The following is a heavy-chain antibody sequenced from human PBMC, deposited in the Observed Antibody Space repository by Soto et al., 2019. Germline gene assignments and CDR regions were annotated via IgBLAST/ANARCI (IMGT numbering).Heavy chain of an antibody. V-gene: IGHV3-23*01. D-gene: IGHD3-10*01. J-gene: IGHJ4*02. Sequence: EVQLLESGGGLVQPGGSLRLSCAASGFTFSGHAMSWVRQAPGKGLEWVSTVSINDAYTHIADSVKGRFTISRDNSKNTIYLQMNSLRAEDTAVYYCAKALFSNNLGEVFDYWGQGTLVTVSS. CDR1: GFTFSGHA. CDR3: AKALFSNNLGEVFDY. CDR2: VSINDAYT.